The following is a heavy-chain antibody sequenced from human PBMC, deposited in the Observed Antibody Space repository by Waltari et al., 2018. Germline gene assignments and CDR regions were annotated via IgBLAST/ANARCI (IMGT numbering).Heavy chain of an antibody. D-gene: IGHD1-26*01. CDR3: ARGRDIVGATGWFDP. CDR2: INHSGST. CDR1: GGSFSGYY. V-gene: IGHV4-34*01. J-gene: IGHJ5*02. Sequence: QVQLQQWGAGLLKPSETLSLTCAVYGGSFSGYYWSWIRQPPGKGLEWIGEINHSGSTNYNPSLKSRVTISVDTSKNQFSLKLSSVTAADTAVYYCARGRDIVGATGWFDPWGQGTLVTVSS.